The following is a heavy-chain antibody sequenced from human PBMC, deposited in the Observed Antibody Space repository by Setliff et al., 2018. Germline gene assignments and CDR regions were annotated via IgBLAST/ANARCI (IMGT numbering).Heavy chain of an antibody. J-gene: IGHJ4*02. V-gene: IGHV4-59*08. CDR1: DVSISGYY. CDR3: ARGLNSESWTPLY. CDR2: IHYSGNT. Sequence: PSETLSLTCTVSDVSISGYYWSWIRQPPGKGLEWIGYIHYSGNTNYNPSLKSRVTISVDTPNNQFFLKLTSVTAADTAIYYCARGLNSESWTPLYWSPGTRVTVSS. D-gene: IGHD1-26*01.